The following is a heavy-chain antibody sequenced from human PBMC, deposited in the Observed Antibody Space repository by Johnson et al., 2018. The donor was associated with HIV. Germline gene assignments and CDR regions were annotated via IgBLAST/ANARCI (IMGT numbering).Heavy chain of an antibody. CDR2: ISGSGGST. Sequence: MQLVESGGGVVRPGGSLRLSCAASGFTFSSYAMHWVRQAPGKGLEWVSAISGSGGSTYYADSVKGRFTISRDNSENTLYLQMNSLRAEDTAVYYCARDDGGGGDAFDIWGQGTMVTVSS. CDR3: ARDDGGGGDAFDI. D-gene: IGHD2-15*01. V-gene: IGHV3-23*04. CDR1: GFTFSSYA. J-gene: IGHJ3*02.